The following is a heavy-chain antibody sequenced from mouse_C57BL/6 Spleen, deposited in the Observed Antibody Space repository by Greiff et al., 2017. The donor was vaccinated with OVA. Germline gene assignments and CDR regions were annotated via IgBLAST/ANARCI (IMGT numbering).Heavy chain of an antibody. CDR1: GFTFSDYY. CDR3: ARDGSYGYFDY. D-gene: IGHD1-1*02. Sequence: EVKVVESEAGLVQPGSSMTLSCTASGFTFSDYYMAWVRQVPEKGLEWVANINYDGSSTYYLDSLKSRFIISRDNATNILYLQMSSLKSEDTATYDCARDGSYGYFDYWGQGTTLTVSS. CDR2: INYDGSST. V-gene: IGHV5-16*01. J-gene: IGHJ2*01.